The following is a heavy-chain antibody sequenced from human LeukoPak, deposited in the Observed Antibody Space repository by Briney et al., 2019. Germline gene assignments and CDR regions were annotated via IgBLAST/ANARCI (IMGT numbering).Heavy chain of an antibody. CDR2: INPNSGGT. Sequence: ASVKVSCKASGYTFTGYYMHWVRQAPGQGLEWMGWINPNSGGTNYAQKSQGRVTMTRDTSISTAYMELSRLRSDDTAVYYCARDGSSSWRYYYYYMDVWGKGTTVTVSS. J-gene: IGHJ6*03. CDR3: ARDGSSSWRYYYYYMDV. D-gene: IGHD6-13*01. CDR1: GYTFTGYY. V-gene: IGHV1-2*02.